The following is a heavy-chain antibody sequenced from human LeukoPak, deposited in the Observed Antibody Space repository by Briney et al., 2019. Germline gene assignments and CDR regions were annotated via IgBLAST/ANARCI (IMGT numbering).Heavy chain of an antibody. J-gene: IGHJ4*02. D-gene: IGHD5-18*01. CDR3: AKALKRGYSYGPADY. CDR2: ISYDGSNK. Sequence: GGSLRLSCVASGFTFSSYGMHWVRQAPGKGLEWVAVISYDGSNKYYADSVKGRFTISRDNSKNTLYLQMNSLRAEDTAVYYCAKALKRGYSYGPADYWGQGTLVTVSS. CDR1: GFTFSSYG. V-gene: IGHV3-30*18.